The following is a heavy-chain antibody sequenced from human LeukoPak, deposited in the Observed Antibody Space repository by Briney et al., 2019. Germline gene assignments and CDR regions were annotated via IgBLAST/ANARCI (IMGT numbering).Heavy chain of an antibody. V-gene: IGHV4-59*02. J-gene: IGHJ5*02. CDR2: IYYSGST. D-gene: IGHD1-1*01. CDR3: ARHGTPGTNLTWFDP. CDR1: GGSVSSYY. Sequence: PSETLSLTCTVSGGSVSSYYWSWIRQPPGKGLEWIGYIYYSGSTNYNPSLKSRVTISVDTSKSQFSLKLSSVTAADTAVYYCARHGTPGTNLTWFDPWGQGTLVIVSS.